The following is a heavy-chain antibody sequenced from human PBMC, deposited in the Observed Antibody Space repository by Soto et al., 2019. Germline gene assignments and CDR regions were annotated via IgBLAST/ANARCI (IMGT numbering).Heavy chain of an antibody. V-gene: IGHV3-33*01. J-gene: IGHJ4*02. CDR3: ARDLEGDLAVAGSLGY. D-gene: IGHD6-19*01. CDR1: GFTFSSYG. Sequence: GGSLRLSCAASGFTFSSYGMHWVRQAPGKGLEWVAVIWYDGSNKYYADSVKGRFTISRDNSKNTLYLQMNSLRAEDTAVYYCARDLEGDLAVAGSLGYWGQGTLVTVSS. CDR2: IWYDGSNK.